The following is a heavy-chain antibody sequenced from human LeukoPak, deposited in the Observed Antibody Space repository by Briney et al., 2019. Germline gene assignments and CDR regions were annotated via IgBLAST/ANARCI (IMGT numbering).Heavy chain of an antibody. CDR2: IYYSGST. Sequence: SETLSLTCTVSGDSINNYYWSWLRQPPGKGLEWIGYIYYSGSTNYNPSLKSRVTISVDTSKNQFSLRLSSVTAADTAVYYCAREIYGSGSYSLHNWFDPWGQGTLVTVSS. CDR3: AREIYGSGSYSLHNWFDP. D-gene: IGHD3-10*01. CDR1: GDSINNYY. J-gene: IGHJ5*02. V-gene: IGHV4-59*01.